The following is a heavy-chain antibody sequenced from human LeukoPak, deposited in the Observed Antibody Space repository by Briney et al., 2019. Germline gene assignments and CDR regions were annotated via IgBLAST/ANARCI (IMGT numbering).Heavy chain of an antibody. CDR2: IYYSGST. CDR1: GGSISSGDYY. CDR3: AGLESSGWYWYFDV. V-gene: IGHV4-30-4*08. D-gene: IGHD6-19*01. J-gene: IGHJ2*01. Sequence: SQTLSLTCTVSGGSISSGDYYWSWIRQPPGKGLEWIGYIYYSGSTNYNPSLKSRVTISVDTSKNQFSLTLNSVTAADTAVYYCAGLESSGWYWYFDVWGRGTLVTVSS.